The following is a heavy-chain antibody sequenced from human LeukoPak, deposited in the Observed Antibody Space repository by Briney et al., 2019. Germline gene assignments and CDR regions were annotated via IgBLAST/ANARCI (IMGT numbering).Heavy chain of an antibody. CDR1: GFTFGDYA. D-gene: IGHD3-22*01. CDR2: IRSKAYGGTT. Sequence: GGSLRLSCTASGFTFGDYAMSWVRQAPGKGLEGVGFIRSKAYGGTTEYAASVKGRFTISRDDSKSIAYLQMNSLKTEDTAVYYCTRGVDYDSSGCDYWGQGTLVTVSS. J-gene: IGHJ4*02. CDR3: TRGVDYDSSGCDY. V-gene: IGHV3-49*04.